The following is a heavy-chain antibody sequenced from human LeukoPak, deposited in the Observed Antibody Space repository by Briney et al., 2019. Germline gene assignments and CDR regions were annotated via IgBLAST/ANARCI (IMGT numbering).Heavy chain of an antibody. CDR2: ISAYNGNT. CDR1: CYTFSIYS. V-gene: IGHV1-18*01. D-gene: IGHD3-10*01. Sequence: ASVKDSCKASCYTFSIYSISWVRHAPGQGLEWMGWISAYNGNTNYRQKLQGRVTMTTDTSTSTAYMDLRSLRSDDTAIYCCARDSPDGSGTYCNDRPDYWGQGTLVTVSS. CDR3: ARDSPDGSGTYCNDRPDY. J-gene: IGHJ4*02.